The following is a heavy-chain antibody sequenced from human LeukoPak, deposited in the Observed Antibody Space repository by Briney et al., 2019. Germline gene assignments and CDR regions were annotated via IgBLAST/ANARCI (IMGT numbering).Heavy chain of an antibody. D-gene: IGHD6-19*01. J-gene: IGHJ3*02. CDR2: IKQDGTEK. CDR1: GFTFSDHY. V-gene: IGHV3-7*01. CDR3: ARDEQWLAKGAFDI. Sequence: GGSLRLSCAASGFTFSDHYIDWVRQAPGKGLEWVANIKQDGTEKYYVDSVKGRFTISRDNAKNSLYLQMNSLRAEDTAVYYCARDEQWLAKGAFDIWGQGTMVTVSS.